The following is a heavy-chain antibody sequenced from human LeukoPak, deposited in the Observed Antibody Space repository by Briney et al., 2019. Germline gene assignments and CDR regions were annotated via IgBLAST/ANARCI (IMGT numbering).Heavy chain of an antibody. V-gene: IGHV5-51*01. CDR2: IYPGDSDT. CDR3: ARPPGGRPYYFDY. J-gene: IGHJ4*02. CDR1: GYSFASYW. D-gene: IGHD1-26*01. Sequence: GESLKISCKGSGYSFASYWIGWVRQMPGKGLEWMGIIYPGDSDTRYSPSFQGQVTISADKSISTPYLQWSSLKASDTAIYYCARPPGGRPYYFDYWGQGTLVTVSS.